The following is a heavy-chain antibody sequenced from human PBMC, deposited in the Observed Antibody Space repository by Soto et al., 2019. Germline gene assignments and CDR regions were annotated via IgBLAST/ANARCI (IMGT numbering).Heavy chain of an antibody. J-gene: IGHJ4*02. D-gene: IGHD3-10*01. CDR2: INGDGSST. Sequence: GGSLSLSCVLSGFTISSYCMHRVRQAPGKRLVWVSRINGDGSSTNYADSVKGRFTISRDNAKNSLFLQLNSLRAEDTALYYCVRSGDYRSGSYWYFFDYWGQGALVTVSS. V-gene: IGHV3-74*01. CDR1: GFTISSYC. CDR3: VRSGDYRSGSYWYFFDY.